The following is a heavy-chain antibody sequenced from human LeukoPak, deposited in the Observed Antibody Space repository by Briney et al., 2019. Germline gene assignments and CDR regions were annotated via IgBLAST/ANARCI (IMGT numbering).Heavy chain of an antibody. CDR1: GFTFSSYA. V-gene: IGHV3-64*04. Sequence: PGGSLRLSCSASGFTFSSYAMHWVRQAPGEGLEYVSAISSNGGSTYYADSVKGRFTISRDNSKNTLYLQMNSLRAEDTAVYYCARTTRGSYSPKYWGQGTLVTVSS. CDR3: ARTTRGSYSPKY. CDR2: ISSNGGST. J-gene: IGHJ4*02. D-gene: IGHD1-26*01.